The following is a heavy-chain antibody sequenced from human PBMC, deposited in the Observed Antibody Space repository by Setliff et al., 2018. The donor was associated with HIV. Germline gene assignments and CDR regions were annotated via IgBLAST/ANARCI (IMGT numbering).Heavy chain of an antibody. Sequence: SETLSLTCTVSGGSISSYYWSWIRQPPGKGLEWIGYIYYSGSTKYNPSLKSRVTISVDTSKNQFSLKLNSVTAADTAVYYCARDRKVDTAMVRGLGTFDIWGQVTMVTVSS. CDR3: ARDRKVDTAMVRGLGTFDI. V-gene: IGHV4-59*01. CDR1: GGSISSYY. D-gene: IGHD5-18*01. J-gene: IGHJ3*02. CDR2: IYYSGST.